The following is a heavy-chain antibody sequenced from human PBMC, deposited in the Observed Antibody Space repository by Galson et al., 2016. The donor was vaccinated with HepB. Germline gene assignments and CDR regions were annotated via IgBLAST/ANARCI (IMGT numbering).Heavy chain of an antibody. CDR2: INADGTST. V-gene: IGHV3-74*01. CDR1: DFTFSGRW. CDR3: TRDDSYGLDV. J-gene: IGHJ6*02. Sequence: SLRLSCAASDFTFSGRWMHWVRQVPGKGLVWVSYINADGTSTTYADSEKGRFTISRDNAKNTVHLQMNSLRAEDTAIYYCTRDDSYGLDVWGQGTTVTVSS. D-gene: IGHD2-21*02.